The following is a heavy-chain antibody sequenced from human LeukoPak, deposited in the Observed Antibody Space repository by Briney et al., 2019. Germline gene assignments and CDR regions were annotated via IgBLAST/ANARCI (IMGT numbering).Heavy chain of an antibody. D-gene: IGHD4-23*01. J-gene: IGHJ4*02. CDR3: ARGRPHGNDY. CDR2: VSGTGGRT. CDR1: GFTFSTYA. V-gene: IGHV3-23*01. Sequence: PGGSLRLSCAASGFTFSTYAMSWVRQAPGKGLEWVSVVSGTGGRTYYADSVKGRFTISRDNAKNTLYLQMNSLRVEDTAVYYCARGRPHGNDYWGQGTLVTVSS.